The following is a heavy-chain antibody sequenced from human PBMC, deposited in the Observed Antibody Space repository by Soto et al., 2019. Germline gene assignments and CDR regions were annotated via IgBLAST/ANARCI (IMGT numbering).Heavy chain of an antibody. Sequence: QVQLVQSGAEVKKPGASVKVSCKASGYTFTSYGISWVRQAPGQGLEWMGWISAYNGNTNYAKKLQGRVTMTTDTSTSTAYMELRSLTSDETAVYYCASSLLVGYGLEGESDWGQGTLVTVSS. CDR3: ASSLLVGYGLEGESD. CDR1: GYTFTSYG. V-gene: IGHV1-18*01. D-gene: IGHD5-18*01. CDR2: ISAYNGNT. J-gene: IGHJ4*02.